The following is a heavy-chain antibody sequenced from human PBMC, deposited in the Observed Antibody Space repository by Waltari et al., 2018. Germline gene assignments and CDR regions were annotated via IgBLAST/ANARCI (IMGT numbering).Heavy chain of an antibody. CDR2: IRYDGSNK. Sequence: VQLVESGGGVVQPGGSLRLSCAASGFTFSSYGMHWARQAPGKGLEWVAFIRYDGSNKYYADSVKGRFTISRDNSKNTLYLQMNSLRAEDTAVYYCATDFWSGYEWDWGQGTLVTVSS. D-gene: IGHD3-3*01. J-gene: IGHJ4*02. V-gene: IGHV3-30*02. CDR1: GFTFSSYG. CDR3: ATDFWSGYEWD.